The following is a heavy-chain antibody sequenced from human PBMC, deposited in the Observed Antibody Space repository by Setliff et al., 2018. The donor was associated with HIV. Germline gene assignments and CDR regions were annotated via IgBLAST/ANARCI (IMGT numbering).Heavy chain of an antibody. CDR1: GDSTSSSSSY. J-gene: IGHJ5*01. D-gene: IGHD3-22*01. CDR2: IYYSGST. V-gene: IGHV4-39*01. CDR3: ARAGNDYYDSNGYYYVXDWFDS. Sequence: SKTLSLTCTVSGDSTSSSSSYWGWIRQPPGKGLEWIGSIYYSGSTYYNPSLKSRVTISVDTSKNQFSLKLNSVTAADTAVYYCARAGNDYYDSNGYYYVXDWFDSWGQGTLVTVSS.